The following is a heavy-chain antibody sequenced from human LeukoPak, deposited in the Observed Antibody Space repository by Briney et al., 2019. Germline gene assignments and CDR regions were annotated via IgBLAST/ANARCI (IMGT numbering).Heavy chain of an antibody. Sequence: SETLSLTCTVSGGSIASYYWSWIRQPPGKGLEWIGYIYYSGSTNYNPSLKSRVTISVDTSKNQFSLKLSSVTAADTAVYYCARVDNGYYGSGSSLDYWGQGTLVTASS. CDR3: ARVDNGYYGSGSSLDY. CDR1: GGSIASYY. V-gene: IGHV4-59*01. D-gene: IGHD3-10*01. J-gene: IGHJ4*02. CDR2: IYYSGST.